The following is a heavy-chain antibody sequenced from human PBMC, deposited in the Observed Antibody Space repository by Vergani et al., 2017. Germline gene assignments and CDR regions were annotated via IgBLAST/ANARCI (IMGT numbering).Heavy chain of an antibody. J-gene: IGHJ4*02. CDR1: GGSISSGSYH. V-gene: IGHV4-39*01. Sequence: QLQLQESGPGLVKPSETLSLTCTVSGGSISSGSYHWGWLRQPPGKSLEGIGSIYYRWLTYYNPSLKSRFPISVDTSKNQFSLKVTSVTAADTAVYFCARQRPGSGWSPGDFDDWGQGILVTVSS. CDR2: IYYRWLT. CDR3: ARQRPGSGWSPGDFDD. D-gene: IGHD6-19*01.